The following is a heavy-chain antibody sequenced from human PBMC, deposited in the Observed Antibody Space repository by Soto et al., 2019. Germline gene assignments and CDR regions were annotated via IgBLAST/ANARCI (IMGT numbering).Heavy chain of an antibody. Sequence: PGGSLRLSCAASGFTFSSYWMSWVRRAPGKGLEWVANIKQDGSEKYYVDSVKGRFTISRDNAKNTLYLQMNSLRVEDTAVYYCARDGGCRDGYTVGCNWFDPWGQGTLVTVSS. CDR3: ARDGGCRDGYTVGCNWFDP. CDR1: GFTFSSYW. J-gene: IGHJ5*02. CDR2: IKQDGSEK. V-gene: IGHV3-7*01. D-gene: IGHD5-12*01.